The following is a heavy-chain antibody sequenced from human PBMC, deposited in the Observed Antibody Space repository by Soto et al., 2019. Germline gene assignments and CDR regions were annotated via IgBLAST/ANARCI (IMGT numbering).Heavy chain of an antibody. CDR2: ISYDGSDK. D-gene: IGHD2-21*01. J-gene: IGHJ4*02. V-gene: IGHV3-30*03. CDR1: GFTFSSYG. CDR3: GDGQYFSDY. Sequence: QVQLVESGGGVVQPGRSLRLSCAASGFTFSSYGMHWVRQAPGKGLEWVAFISYDGSDKYYADSVKGRFTISRDNSKNTLYLQMNSLRVEDTAVYAFGDGQYFSDYWGQGTLVSLSS.